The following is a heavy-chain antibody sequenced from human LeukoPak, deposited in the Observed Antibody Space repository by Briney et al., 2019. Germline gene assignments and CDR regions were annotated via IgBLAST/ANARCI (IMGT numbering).Heavy chain of an antibody. J-gene: IGHJ5*02. V-gene: IGHV5-51*01. CDR2: IYPGDSAT. CDR1: GCRFTSYW. Sequence: GEALEISFKGSGCRFTSYWIGWVRQMPGKSLGWRGIIYPGDSATRYSPSFQGQATISADKSISTAYLQWSTLKASDTAIYYCATLTGSLPNNWFDPWGQGTLVTVSS. CDR3: ATLTGSLPNNWFDP. D-gene: IGHD7-27*01.